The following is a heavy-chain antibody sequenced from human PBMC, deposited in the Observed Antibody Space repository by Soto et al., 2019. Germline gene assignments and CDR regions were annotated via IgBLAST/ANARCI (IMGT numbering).Heavy chain of an antibody. Sequence: ETLSLTCTVSGGSISHHYWSWIRQPPGKRLEWIGYIYYSGNTKYNPSLESRVTISVDTSKNQFSLKLSSVTAADTALYYCARGFYDSSGYSSPFDSWGQVTQVTVSS. V-gene: IGHV4-59*11. D-gene: IGHD3-22*01. CDR2: IYYSGNT. CDR1: GGSISHHY. CDR3: ARGFYDSSGYSSPFDS. J-gene: IGHJ5*01.